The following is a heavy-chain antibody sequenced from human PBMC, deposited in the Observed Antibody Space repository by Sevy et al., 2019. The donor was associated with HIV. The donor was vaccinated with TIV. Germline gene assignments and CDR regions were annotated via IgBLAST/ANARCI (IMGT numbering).Heavy chain of an antibody. CDR3: ARSSSAYPYHFDY. CDR1: GGSISTDLYS. Sequence: SETLSLTCAASGGSISTDLYSWNWIRQPPGKGLEWIGYIFHSGNTYYNPSLKSRVTISIDRSKNQFSLNLSSVTAADTAVYYCARSSSAYPYHFDYWCQGTLVTVSS. J-gene: IGHJ4*02. V-gene: IGHV4-30-2*01. CDR2: IFHSGNT.